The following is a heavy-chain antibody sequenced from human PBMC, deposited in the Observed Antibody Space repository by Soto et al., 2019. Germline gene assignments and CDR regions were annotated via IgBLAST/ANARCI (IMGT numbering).Heavy chain of an antibody. V-gene: IGHV3-30*18. CDR3: AKELSVVATTPDFDY. CDR2: ASYDGSSK. D-gene: IGHD5-12*01. CDR1: GFTFSSFG. Sequence: QVQLVESGGGVVQPGRSLRLSCAASGFTFSSFGMHWVRQAPGKGLEWVAVASYDGSSKYYADSVKGRFTISRDNSKNTLYLQMNSLRDEDTDVYYCAKELSVVATTPDFDYCGQGTLVTVAS. J-gene: IGHJ4*02.